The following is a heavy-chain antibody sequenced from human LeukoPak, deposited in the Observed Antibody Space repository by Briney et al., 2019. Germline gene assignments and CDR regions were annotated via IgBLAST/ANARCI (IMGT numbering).Heavy chain of an antibody. Sequence: PSETLSLTCTVSGGSISSDYWSWIRQPSGKGLEWIGYIYYSGSTKYNPSLKSRRTISVDPSTHQFSLKLTSVPAADTAVYYCARHNTAMDTDTFDIWGQETMVTVSS. D-gene: IGHD5-18*01. CDR2: IYYSGST. CDR1: GGSISSDY. V-gene: IGHV4-59*08. CDR3: ARHNTAMDTDTFDI. J-gene: IGHJ3*02.